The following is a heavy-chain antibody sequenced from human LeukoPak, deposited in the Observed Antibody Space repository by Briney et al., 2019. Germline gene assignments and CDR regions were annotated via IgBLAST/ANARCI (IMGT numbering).Heavy chain of an antibody. J-gene: IGHJ4*02. V-gene: IGHV3-74*03. CDR3: ASFVISCGSAY. D-gene: IGHD2-21*01. Sequence: GGSLRLSCAASGFSFRRHWMHWVRQAPGKGLVWVSRISDDRTYTATVDSVEGRFTISRDNVRNTLYLHMNSLRAEDTAVYYCASFVISCGSAYWGQGTLVTVSS. CDR2: ISDDRTYT. CDR1: GFSFRRHW.